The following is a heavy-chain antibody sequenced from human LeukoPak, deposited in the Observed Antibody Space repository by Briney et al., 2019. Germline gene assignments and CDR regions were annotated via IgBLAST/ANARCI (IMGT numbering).Heavy chain of an antibody. V-gene: IGHV3-23*01. Sequence: GGSPRLSCAASGFTFSSYAMSWVRQAPGKGLEWVSAISGSGGSTYYADSVKGRFTISRDNSKNTLYLQMNSLRAEDTAVYYCAKDPYYYDSSGYESDYWGQGTLVTVSS. CDR1: GFTFSSYA. CDR2: ISGSGGST. CDR3: AKDPYYYDSSGYESDY. D-gene: IGHD3-22*01. J-gene: IGHJ4*02.